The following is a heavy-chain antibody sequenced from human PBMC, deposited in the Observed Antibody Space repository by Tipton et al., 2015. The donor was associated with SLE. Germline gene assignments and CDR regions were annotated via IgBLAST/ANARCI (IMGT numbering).Heavy chain of an antibody. Sequence: TLSLTCTVSGGSISSYYWSWIRQHPGKGLEWIGYIFYSGSTYYNPSLKSRVTISVDTSKNQFSLKLSSVTAADTAVYYCARVEDYYGSGSYFLPYYYGMDVWGQGTTVTVSS. CDR3: ARVEDYYGSGSYFLPYYYGMDV. V-gene: IGHV4-59*01. J-gene: IGHJ6*02. CDR2: IFYSGST. CDR1: GGSISSYY. D-gene: IGHD3-10*01.